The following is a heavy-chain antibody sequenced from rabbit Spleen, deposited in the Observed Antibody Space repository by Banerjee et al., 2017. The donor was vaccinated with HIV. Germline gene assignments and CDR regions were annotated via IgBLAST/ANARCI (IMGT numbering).Heavy chain of an antibody. D-gene: IGHD8-1*01. J-gene: IGHJ4*01. CDR1: GVSFSTNHY. Sequence: QSLEESGGDLVKPGASLTLTCTASGVSFSTNHYMCWVRQAPGKGLEWIACIDVSTFGSAYYANWVNGRFTISSDNAQNTVGLQLNSLTAADTATYFCARTGSSWSLNLWGPGTLVTVS. CDR2: IDVSTFGSA. CDR3: ARTGSSWSLNL. V-gene: IGHV1S40*01.